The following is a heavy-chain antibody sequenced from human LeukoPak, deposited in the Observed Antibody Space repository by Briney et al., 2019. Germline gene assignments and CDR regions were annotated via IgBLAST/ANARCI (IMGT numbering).Heavy chain of an antibody. Sequence: PSETLSLTCTVSGGSISSGDYYWSWIRQPPGKGLEWIGYIYYSGSTYYNPSLKSRVTISVDTSKNQFSLKLSSVTAADTAVYYCARGHLKYCSSTSCKWFDPWGQGTLVTVSS. CDR3: ARGHLKYCSSTSCKWFDP. J-gene: IGHJ5*02. CDR1: GGSISSGDYY. V-gene: IGHV4-30-4*08. D-gene: IGHD2-2*01. CDR2: IYYSGST.